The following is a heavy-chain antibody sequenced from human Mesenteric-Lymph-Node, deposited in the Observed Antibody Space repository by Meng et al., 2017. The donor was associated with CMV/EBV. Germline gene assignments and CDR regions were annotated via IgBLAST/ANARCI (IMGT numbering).Heavy chain of an antibody. Sequence: IRQSPSRGLEWLGRTYYRSKWYNDYAVSVKSRITINPDTSKNQFSLQLNSVTPEDTAVYYCARAPHYCSSTSCPADYYYHYYGMDVWGQGTTVTVSS. CDR2: TYYRSKWYN. J-gene: IGHJ6*02. D-gene: IGHD2-2*01. V-gene: IGHV6-1*01. CDR3: ARAPHYCSSTSCPADYYYHYYGMDV.